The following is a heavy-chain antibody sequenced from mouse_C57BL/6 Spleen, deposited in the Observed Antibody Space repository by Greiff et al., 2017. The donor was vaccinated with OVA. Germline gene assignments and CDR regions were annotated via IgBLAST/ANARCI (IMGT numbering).Heavy chain of an antibody. J-gene: IGHJ3*01. CDR3: ASLYDYAWFAY. CDR2: INPNNGGT. Sequence: VQLQQSGPELVKPGASVKIPCKASGYTFTDYNMDWVKQSHGKSLEWIGDINPNNGGTIYNQKFKGKATLTVDKSSSTAYMELRSLTSEDTAVYYCASLYDYAWFAYWGQGTLVTVSA. CDR1: GYTFTDYN. V-gene: IGHV1-18*01. D-gene: IGHD2-4*01.